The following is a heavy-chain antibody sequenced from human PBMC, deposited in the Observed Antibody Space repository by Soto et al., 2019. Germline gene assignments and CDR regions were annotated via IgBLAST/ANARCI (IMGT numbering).Heavy chain of an antibody. CDR2: ISYDGSNK. V-gene: IGHV3-30*18. J-gene: IGHJ3*02. CDR3: AKDLGHGGRGAFEI. Sequence: VQLVESGGGVVQPGRSLRLSCAASGFTFSSYGMHWVRQAPGKGLEWVAVISYDGSNKYYADSVKGRFTISRDNSKNTPYLQMNSLRAEDTAVYYCAKDLGHGGRGAFEIWGQGTMVTVSS. CDR1: GFTFSSYG. D-gene: IGHD7-27*01.